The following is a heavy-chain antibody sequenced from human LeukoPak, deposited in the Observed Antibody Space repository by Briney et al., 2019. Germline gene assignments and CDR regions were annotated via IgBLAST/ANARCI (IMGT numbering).Heavy chain of an antibody. V-gene: IGHV3-23*01. CDR3: AKDRDYDFWSGYYF. J-gene: IGHJ4*02. Sequence: ETLSLTCAVYGGSFSGYYWSWIRQPPGKGLEWVSAISGGGGSTYYADSVKGRFTISRDNSKNTLYLQMNSLRAEDTAVYYCAKDRDYDFWSGYYFWGQGTLVTVSS. CDR2: ISGGGGST. D-gene: IGHD3-3*01. CDR1: GGSFSGYY.